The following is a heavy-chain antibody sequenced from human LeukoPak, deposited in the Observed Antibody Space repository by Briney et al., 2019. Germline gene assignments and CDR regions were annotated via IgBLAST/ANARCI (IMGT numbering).Heavy chain of an antibody. CDR2: IIGSGGST. CDR1: GFTFSSYA. V-gene: IGHV3-23*01. D-gene: IGHD6-19*01. Sequence: GGSLRLSCAASGFTFSSYAMSWVRQAPGKGLGWVSAIIGSGGSTYYADSVKGRFTISRDNSKNTLYLQMNSLRAEDTAIYYCARYTPKALTGTSFDPWGQGTLVTVSS. J-gene: IGHJ5*02. CDR3: ARYTPKALTGTSFDP.